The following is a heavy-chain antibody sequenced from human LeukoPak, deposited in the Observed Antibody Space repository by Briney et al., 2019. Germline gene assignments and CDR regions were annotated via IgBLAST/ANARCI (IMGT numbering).Heavy chain of an antibody. Sequence: ASVKVSCKASGGTFSSYAISWVRQAPGQGLEWMGWINPNSGGTNYAQKFQGRVTMTRDTSISTAYMELSRLISGDTAVYYCARDKGGYDVNWFDPWGQGTPVTVSS. J-gene: IGHJ5*02. V-gene: IGHV1-2*02. CDR2: INPNSGGT. CDR1: GGTFSSYA. D-gene: IGHD5-12*01. CDR3: ARDKGGYDVNWFDP.